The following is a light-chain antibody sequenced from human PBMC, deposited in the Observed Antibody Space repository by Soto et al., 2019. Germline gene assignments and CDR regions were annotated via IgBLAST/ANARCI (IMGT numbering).Light chain of an antibody. CDR3: QQYSSFSYT. CDR2: KAS. Sequence: DIQMTQSPSTLSASVGDRVTITCRASQSISSWLAWYQQKPGKAPKLLIYKASTLESGVPSRFSGSGSGTEFTLTISSLQPDDFATYYCQQYSSFSYTFGRGTKMEI. V-gene: IGKV1-5*03. CDR1: QSISSW. J-gene: IGKJ2*01.